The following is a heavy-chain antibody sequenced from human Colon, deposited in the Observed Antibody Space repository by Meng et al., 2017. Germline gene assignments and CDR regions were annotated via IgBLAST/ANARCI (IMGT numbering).Heavy chain of an antibody. D-gene: IGHD3/OR15-3a*01. J-gene: IGHJ4*02. V-gene: IGHV3-23*04. Sequence: GQRGGSGGGWVQPGGSLRLSCVASGFTFSSYAMSWVRQAPGKGLEWVSAISNSGTSTYDADSVKGRFTISRDNSRNTLYLQMNSLRAEDTAVYYCAKGRTSDYWGQGTLVTVSS. CDR2: ISNSGTST. CDR3: AKGRTSDY. CDR1: GFTFSSYA.